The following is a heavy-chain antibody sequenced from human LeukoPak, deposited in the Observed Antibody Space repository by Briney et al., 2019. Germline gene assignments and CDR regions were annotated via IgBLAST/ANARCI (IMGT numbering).Heavy chain of an antibody. CDR1: GYRFNSYG. CDR2: ISAYNGNT. CDR3: AREGYCSGGTCYSTMNWFDP. V-gene: IGHV1-18*01. D-gene: IGHD2-15*01. J-gene: IGHJ5*02. Sequence: ASVKVSCKASGYRFNSYGITWVRQAPGQGLEWMGWISAYNGNTNYAQKLQGRVTLTTDTSTSTAYMELRSLRSDDTAVYYCAREGYCSGGTCYSTMNWFDPWGQGTLVTVSS.